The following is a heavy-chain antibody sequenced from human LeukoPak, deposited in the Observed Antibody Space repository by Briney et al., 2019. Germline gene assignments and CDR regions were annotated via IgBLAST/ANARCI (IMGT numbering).Heavy chain of an antibody. J-gene: IGHJ5*02. Sequence: PGGSLRLSCAASGLTFSSHWMHWVRQAPGKGLVWVSRITNDGSSTTYADSVKGRFTISRDNAKSSLYLQMNSLRAEDTAVYYCARDPIDYFDSSGYYPWGQGALVTVSS. CDR1: GLTFSSHW. D-gene: IGHD3-22*01. V-gene: IGHV3-74*01. CDR2: ITNDGSST. CDR3: ARDPIDYFDSSGYYP.